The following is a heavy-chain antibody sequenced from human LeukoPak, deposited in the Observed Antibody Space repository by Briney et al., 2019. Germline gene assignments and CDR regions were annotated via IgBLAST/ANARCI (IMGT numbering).Heavy chain of an antibody. CDR3: ARDNLVGASDY. Sequence: ASVKVSCKASGYTFTGYYMHWVRQAPGQGLEWMGWINPNSGGTNYEQKFQGRVTMTRDTSISTAYMELSRLRSDDTAVYYCARDNLVGASDYWGQGTLVTVSS. CDR2: INPNSGGT. D-gene: IGHD1-26*01. V-gene: IGHV1-2*02. CDR1: GYTFTGYY. J-gene: IGHJ4*02.